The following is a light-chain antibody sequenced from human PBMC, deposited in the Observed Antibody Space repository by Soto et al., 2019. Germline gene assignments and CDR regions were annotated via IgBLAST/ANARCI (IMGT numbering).Light chain of an antibody. J-gene: IGLJ2*01. CDR3: SSYGGRNNSL. CDR1: SSDIGGYNY. CDR2: EVT. V-gene: IGLV2-8*01. Sequence: QSALTQPPSASGSPGQSVTISCTGTSSDIGGYNYVSWYQQHPGKAPKVMIYEVTKRPSGVPDRFSGSKSGNTASLTVSGLQAEDEADYYCSSYGGRNNSLFGGGTKLTVL.